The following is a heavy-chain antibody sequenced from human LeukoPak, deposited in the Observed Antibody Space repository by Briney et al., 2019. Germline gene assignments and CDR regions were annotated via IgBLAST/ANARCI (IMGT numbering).Heavy chain of an antibody. D-gene: IGHD4-23*01. Sequence: ASVKVSCKASGYTFTGYYMHWVRQAPGQGLEWMGWINPNSGGTYCAQKFQGRVTMTRDTSISTAYMELSRLRSDDTAVFYCARVLQSSGKLDYWGQGTLVTVSS. CDR3: ARVLQSSGKLDY. CDR2: INPNSGGT. CDR1: GYTFTGYY. J-gene: IGHJ4*02. V-gene: IGHV1-2*02.